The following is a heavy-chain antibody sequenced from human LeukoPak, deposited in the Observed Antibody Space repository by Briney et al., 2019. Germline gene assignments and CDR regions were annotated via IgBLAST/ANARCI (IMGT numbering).Heavy chain of an antibody. D-gene: IGHD2-15*01. CDR2: IIPIFGTA. J-gene: IGHJ4*02. V-gene: IGHV1-69*13. CDR3: ARGPHRRCSGGICYQPFDY. CDR1: GGTFSSYA. Sequence: SVKVSCKASGGTFSSYAISWVRQAPGQGLEWMGGIIPIFGTANYAQKFQGRVTITADESTSTAYMELSSLRSEDTAVYYCARGPHRRCSGGICYQPFDYWGQGTLVTVSS.